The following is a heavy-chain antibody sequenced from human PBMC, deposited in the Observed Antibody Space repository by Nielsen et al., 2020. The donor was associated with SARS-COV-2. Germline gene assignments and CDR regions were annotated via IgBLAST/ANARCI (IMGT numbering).Heavy chain of an antibody. CDR1: GFTFDDYG. D-gene: IGHD6-6*01. CDR3: ATSIAARPYLYYYYMDV. J-gene: IGHJ6*03. CDR2: INWNGGST. V-gene: IGHV3-20*01. Sequence: GESLKISCAASGFTFDDYGMSWVRQAPGKGLEWVSGINWNGGSTGYADSVKGRFTISRDNAKNSLYLQMNSLRAEDTALYHCATSIAARPYLYYYYMDVWGKGTTVTVSS.